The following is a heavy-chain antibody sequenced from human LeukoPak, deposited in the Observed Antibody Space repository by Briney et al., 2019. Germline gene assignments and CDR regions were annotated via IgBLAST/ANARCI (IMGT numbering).Heavy chain of an antibody. J-gene: IGHJ6*03. CDR1: GFIVRNYY. V-gene: IGHV3-53*05. Sequence: PGGSLRLSCAASGFIVRNYYLSWVRQAPGKGLEWVSVIYSGGSTYYADSVKGRFTISRDNSKNTLYLQMNSLKGDDTAVYYCAKDSAFYYIDVWGKGTTVIISS. CDR2: IYSGGST. CDR3: AKDSAFYYIDV. D-gene: IGHD3-10*01.